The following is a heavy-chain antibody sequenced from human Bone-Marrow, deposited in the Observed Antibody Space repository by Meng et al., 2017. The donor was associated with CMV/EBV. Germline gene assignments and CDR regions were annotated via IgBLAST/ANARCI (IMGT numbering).Heavy chain of an antibody. Sequence: GESLKISCAASGFTFSSYWTTWLRQAPGKGLEWVANIKQDGSERYYVDSVKGRFTISRDNAKNSLYLQMNSLRSEDTAVYYCARAFSFGVVDYWGQGTLVTVSS. CDR2: IKQDGSER. D-gene: IGHD3-3*01. V-gene: IGHV3-7*04. CDR3: ARAFSFGVVDY. CDR1: GFTFSSYW. J-gene: IGHJ4*02.